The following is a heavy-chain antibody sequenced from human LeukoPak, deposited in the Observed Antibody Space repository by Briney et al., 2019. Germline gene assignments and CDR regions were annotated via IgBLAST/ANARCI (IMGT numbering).Heavy chain of an antibody. CDR1: GYTFTSYG. CDR3: AKDGGYDRNYFDY. D-gene: IGHD5-12*01. J-gene: IGHJ4*02. V-gene: IGHV1-2*02. Sequence: ASVKVSCKASGYTFTSYGISWVRQAPGQGLEWMGWINPNSGGTNYAQKFQGRVTMTRDTSISTAYMELSRLRSDDTAVYYCAKDGGYDRNYFDYWGQGTLVTVSS. CDR2: INPNSGGT.